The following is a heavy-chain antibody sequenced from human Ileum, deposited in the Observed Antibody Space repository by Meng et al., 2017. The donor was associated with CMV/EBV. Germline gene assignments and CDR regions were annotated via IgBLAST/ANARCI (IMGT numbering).Heavy chain of an antibody. CDR3: AHSFYDLWSGSYSGAYFDY. CDR1: AFSVTTRGVG. Sequence: QIPLKGSGSPPVKVTQIHTLTCSICAFSVTTRGVGVGWIRQPTRKALEWLALIDWDDDKRYSPSLRNRLTITKDTSKNQVVLTMTNMDPVDTGTYYCAHSFYDLWSGSYSGAYFDYWGQGTLVTVSS. CDR2: IDWDDDK. D-gene: IGHD3-3*01. V-gene: IGHV2-5*02. J-gene: IGHJ4*02.